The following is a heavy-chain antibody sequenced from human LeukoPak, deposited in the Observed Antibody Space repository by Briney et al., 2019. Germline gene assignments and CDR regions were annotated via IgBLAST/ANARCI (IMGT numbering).Heavy chain of an antibody. CDR2: INHSGNT. J-gene: IGHJ2*01. V-gene: IGHV4-34*01. Sequence: KPSETLSLTCAVYGGSFSGYYWSWIRQPPGKGLEWIGEINHSGNTSYNPFLKSRVTISINTSKNQFSLKLSSVTAADTAVFYCARRVWFGESSHWSFDLWGRGTLVTVSS. CDR1: GGSFSGYY. CDR3: ARRVWFGESSHWSFDL. D-gene: IGHD3-10*01.